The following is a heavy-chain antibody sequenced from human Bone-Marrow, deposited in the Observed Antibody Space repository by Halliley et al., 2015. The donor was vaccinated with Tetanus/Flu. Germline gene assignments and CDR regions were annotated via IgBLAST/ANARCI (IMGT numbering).Heavy chain of an antibody. CDR2: INSYGTTT. Sequence: SLRLSCAASGFTFSNYWMHWVRQAPGKGLVWASRINSYGTTTNYADSVKGRFTISRDNAKNTLYLQMNSLRAEDTAVYYCASRVTGYYSGWGQGTLVTVSS. J-gene: IGHJ4*02. CDR3: ASRVTGYYSG. CDR1: GFTFSNYW. D-gene: IGHD3-9*01. V-gene: IGHV3-74*01.